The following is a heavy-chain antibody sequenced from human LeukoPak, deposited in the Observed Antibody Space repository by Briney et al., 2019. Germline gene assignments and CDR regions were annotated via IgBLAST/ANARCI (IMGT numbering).Heavy chain of an antibody. J-gene: IGHJ4*02. V-gene: IGHV4-4*07. Sequence: SETLSLTRTVSGASISSYYWSWIRQPAGKGLEWIGRIHTRGSTNYNPALKSRVTMSVDTSKNQFSLKLSSVTAADTAVYYCARDQYISSSTGGYFDYWGQETLVTVSS. D-gene: IGHD6-13*01. CDR3: ARDQYISSSTGGYFDY. CDR2: IHTRGST. CDR1: GASISSYY.